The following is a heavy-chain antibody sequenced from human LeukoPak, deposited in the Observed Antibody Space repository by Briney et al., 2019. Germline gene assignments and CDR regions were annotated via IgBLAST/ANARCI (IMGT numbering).Heavy chain of an antibody. CDR3: AHRRILVGATGDFDY. CDR2: IYWNDDQ. V-gene: IGHV2-5*01. D-gene: IGHD1-26*01. CDR1: GFSLSTCGVG. J-gene: IGHJ4*02. Sequence: SGPTLVNPTQTLTLTCTFSGFSLSTCGVGVGWIRQPPGKALEWLALIYWNDDQRYSPSLKSRLTITKDTSKNQVVLTMTNMDPVDTATYYFAHRRILVGATGDFDYWGKGTLVTVSS.